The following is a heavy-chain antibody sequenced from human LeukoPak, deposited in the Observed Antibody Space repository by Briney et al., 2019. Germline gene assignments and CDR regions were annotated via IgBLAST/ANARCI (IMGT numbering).Heavy chain of an antibody. CDR1: GFTFSSYA. CDR3: AKEAGYSGYDYPDY. J-gene: IGHJ4*02. Sequence: GGSLRLSCAASGFTFSSYAMSWVRQAPGKGLEWVSGISGSAYSTYYADSVQGGFTISRDNSKNTLYLQMNSLRAEDTAVYYCAKEAGYSGYDYPDYWGQGTLVTVSS. D-gene: IGHD5-12*01. V-gene: IGHV3-23*01. CDR2: ISGSAYST.